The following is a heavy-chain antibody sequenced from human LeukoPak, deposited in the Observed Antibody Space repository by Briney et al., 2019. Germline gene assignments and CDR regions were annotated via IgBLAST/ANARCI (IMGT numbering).Heavy chain of an antibody. J-gene: IGHJ5*02. V-gene: IGHV4-39*01. CDR1: GGSIISSSYY. CDR2: IYYGGST. CDR3: AKTIRVRGDAYNWFDP. D-gene: IGHD3-10*01. Sequence: SETLPLTCTVSGGSIISSSYYWGWIRQPPGKGLEWIGNIYYGGSTNYNPSLKSRATMSVDTSMNQFSLKLSSVTAADTAVYYCAKTIRVRGDAYNWFDPWGQGTLVTVSS.